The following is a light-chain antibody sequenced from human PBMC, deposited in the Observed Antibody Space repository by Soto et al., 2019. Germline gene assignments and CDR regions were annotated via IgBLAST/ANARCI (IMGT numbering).Light chain of an antibody. Sequence: DIQMTQSPSSLSASVGDRVTITCRASPGVSNYLNWYQQKPGKAPKLLIFAASNLQSGVPSTFSGSGSGTDFTLTISSLQPEDFATYYCQQSYSSPWTFGPGTKVDVK. CDR3: QQSYSSPWT. CDR1: PGVSNY. V-gene: IGKV1-39*01. CDR2: AAS. J-gene: IGKJ3*01.